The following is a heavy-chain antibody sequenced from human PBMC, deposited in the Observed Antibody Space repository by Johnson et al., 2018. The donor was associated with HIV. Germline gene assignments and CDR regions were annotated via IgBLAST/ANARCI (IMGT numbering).Heavy chain of an antibody. CDR1: GFTFDDYG. CDR2: INWSGGST. J-gene: IGHJ3*02. V-gene: IGHV3-20*04. Sequence: VQLVESGGGAVRPGGSLRISCAASGFTFDDYGMSWVRQAPGKGLEWVSGINWSGGSTGYADSMKGRFTISRDNAKNSLYLQMNSLRAEDTALYYCARDIFYTDTAFDIWGQGTMVTVSS. CDR3: ARDIFYTDTAFDI.